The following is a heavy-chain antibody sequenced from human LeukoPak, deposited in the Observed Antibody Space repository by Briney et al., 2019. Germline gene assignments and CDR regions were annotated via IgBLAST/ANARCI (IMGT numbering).Heavy chain of an antibody. CDR3: ARDAGTFDY. CDR1: GGSISSHY. D-gene: IGHD3-10*01. J-gene: IGHJ4*02. CDR2: FYISGIT. V-gene: IGHV4-4*07. Sequence: SETLSLTCTVSGGSISSHYWSWIRQPAGKGLEWIGRFYISGITYSNPSLKSRVTMSIDTSKNQFSLKLSSVTAADTAVYFCARDAGTFDYWGQGTLVTVSS.